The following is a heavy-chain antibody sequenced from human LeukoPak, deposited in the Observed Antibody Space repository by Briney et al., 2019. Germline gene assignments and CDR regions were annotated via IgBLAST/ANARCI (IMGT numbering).Heavy chain of an antibody. D-gene: IGHD6-13*01. Sequence: PSQTLSLTCTVSGGSISSGGYYWSWIRQHPGKGLEWIGYIYYSGSTYYNPSLKSRVTISVDTSKNQFSLKLSSVTAADRAVYYCARDTPIAAAGYYYYYYMDVWGKGTTVTVSS. V-gene: IGHV4-31*03. J-gene: IGHJ6*03. CDR1: GGSISSGGYY. CDR3: ARDTPIAAAGYYYYYYMDV. CDR2: IYYSGST.